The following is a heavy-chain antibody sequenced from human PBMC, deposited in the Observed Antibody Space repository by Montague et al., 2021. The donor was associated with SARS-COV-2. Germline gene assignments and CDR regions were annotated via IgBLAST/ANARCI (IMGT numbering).Heavy chain of an antibody. J-gene: IGHJ4*02. V-gene: IGHV4-59*01. CDR3: ERARSLGGVVSVGDFFDS. CDR1: GGSISPYY. D-gene: IGHD2-8*02. Sequence: SETLSLTCTVSGGSISPYYWSWIRQPPAKGLEWIGDISYSGSTNYNPSLKSRVPISVDTSKNQFSLTLSSLAAADTAIYYCERARSLGGVVSVGDFFDSWGQGTLVTVSS. CDR2: ISYSGST.